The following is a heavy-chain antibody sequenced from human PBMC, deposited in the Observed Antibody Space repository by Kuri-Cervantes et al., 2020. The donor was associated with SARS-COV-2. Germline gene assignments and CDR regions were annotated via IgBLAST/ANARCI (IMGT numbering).Heavy chain of an antibody. CDR1: GFTFDDYA. V-gene: IGHV3-30-3*01. Sequence: GGSLRLSCAASGFTFDDYAMHWVRQAPGKGLEWVAVISYDGSNKYYADSVKGRFTISRDNSKNTLYLQMNSLRAEDTAVYYCTTELLWFGENLGFDYWGQGTLVTVSS. CDR2: ISYDGSNK. CDR3: TTELLWFGENLGFDY. D-gene: IGHD3-10*01. J-gene: IGHJ4*02.